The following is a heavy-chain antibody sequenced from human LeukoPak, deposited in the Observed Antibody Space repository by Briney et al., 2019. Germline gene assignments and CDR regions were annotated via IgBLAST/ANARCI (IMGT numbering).Heavy chain of an antibody. Sequence: GGSLRLSCAASGFTVSSNYKSWVRQAPGKGLEWVSVIYSGGSTYYADSVKGRFTISRDNSKNTLYLQMNSLRAEDTAVYYCARGERGSYDFDYWGQGTLVTVSS. CDR2: IYSGGST. CDR3: ARGERGSYDFDY. J-gene: IGHJ4*02. CDR1: GFTVSSNY. V-gene: IGHV3-53*01. D-gene: IGHD1-26*01.